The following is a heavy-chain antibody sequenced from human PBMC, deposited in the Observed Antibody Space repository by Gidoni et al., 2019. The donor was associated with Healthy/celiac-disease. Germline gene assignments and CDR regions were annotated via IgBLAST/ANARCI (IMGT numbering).Heavy chain of an antibody. CDR2: INHSGST. CDR3: ARAWGGFLTGSPPHV. D-gene: IGHD3-9*01. Sequence: QVQLQQWGAGLLKPSETLSLPCAVDGGSFSGYYCSRIRQPPGKGLEWIGEINHSGSTNYNPSLKSRVTISVDTSKNQFSLKLSSVTAADTAVYYCARAWGGFLTGSPPHVWGKGTTVTVSS. J-gene: IGHJ6*04. CDR1: GGSFSGYY. V-gene: IGHV4-34*01.